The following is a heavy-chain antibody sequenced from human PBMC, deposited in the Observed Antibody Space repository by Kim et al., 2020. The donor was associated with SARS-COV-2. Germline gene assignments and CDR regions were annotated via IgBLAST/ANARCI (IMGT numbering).Heavy chain of an antibody. Sequence: DSVKGRFTSSRDNSNNTLYLQMNRLRADDTAVYYCARTARTVGGGNYNLDVWGQGTTVTVSS. J-gene: IGHJ6*02. CDR3: ARTARTVGGGNYNLDV. D-gene: IGHD1-7*01. V-gene: IGHV3-23*01.